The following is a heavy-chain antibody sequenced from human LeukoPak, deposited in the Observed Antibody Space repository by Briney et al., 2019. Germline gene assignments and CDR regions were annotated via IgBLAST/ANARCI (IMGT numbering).Heavy chain of an antibody. CDR1: GFTFSSYG. J-gene: IGHJ6*04. CDR2: ISYDGSNK. CDR3: AKDQGHCSGGSCYPWNGMDV. D-gene: IGHD2-15*01. Sequence: GRSLRLSCAASGFTFSSYGMHWVRQAPGKGLEWVAVISYDGSNKYYADSVKGRFTISRDNSKNTLYLQMNRLRAEDTAVYYCAKDQGHCSGGSCYPWNGMDVWGKGTTVTVSS. V-gene: IGHV3-30*18.